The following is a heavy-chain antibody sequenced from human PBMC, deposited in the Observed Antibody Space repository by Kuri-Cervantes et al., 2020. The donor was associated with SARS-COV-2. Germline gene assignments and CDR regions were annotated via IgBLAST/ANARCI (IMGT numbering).Heavy chain of an antibody. V-gene: IGHV4-39*01. D-gene: IGHD2-2*01. CDR1: GGSISSSSYY. Sequence: SETLSLTCTVSGGSISSSSYYWGWIRQPPGKGLEWIGSIYYSGSTYYNPSLKSRVTISVDTSKNQFSLKLSSVTAADTAVYYCARSRGYCSSTSCFYYYGIDVWGQGTTVTVSS. CDR3: ARSRGYCSSTSCFYYYGIDV. J-gene: IGHJ6*02. CDR2: IYYSGST.